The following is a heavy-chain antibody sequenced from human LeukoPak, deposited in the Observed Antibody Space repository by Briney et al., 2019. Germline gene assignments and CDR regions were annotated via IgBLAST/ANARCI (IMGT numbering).Heavy chain of an antibody. V-gene: IGHV3-15*04. D-gene: IGHD6-13*01. CDR3: TREYKKDGIAAAGS. Sequence: GGSLRLSCAASGFTFSNAWMSWVRQAPGKGLEWVGRIESKTDGGTTDYAAPVKGRFTISRDDSKNTLYLQMNSLKTEDTAVYYCTREYKKDGIAAAGSWGQGTLVTVSS. CDR2: IESKTDGGTT. J-gene: IGHJ5*02. CDR1: GFTFSNAW.